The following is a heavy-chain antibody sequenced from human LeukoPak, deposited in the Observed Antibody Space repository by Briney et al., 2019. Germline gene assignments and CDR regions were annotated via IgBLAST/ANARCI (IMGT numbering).Heavy chain of an antibody. CDR2: ISSSGSTI. Sequence: GGSLRLSCAASGFTFSTYWMTWVRQAPGKGLEWVSYISSSGSTIYYADSVKGRFTISRDNAKNSLYLQMNSLRAEDTAVYYCAREGEWELLSVWFDPWGQGTLVTVSS. CDR3: AREGEWELLSVWFDP. CDR1: GFTFSTYW. D-gene: IGHD1-26*01. V-gene: IGHV3-48*04. J-gene: IGHJ5*02.